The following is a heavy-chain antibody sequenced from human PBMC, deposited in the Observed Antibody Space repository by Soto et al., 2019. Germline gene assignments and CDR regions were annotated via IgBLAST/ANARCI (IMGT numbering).Heavy chain of an antibody. CDR2: INHSGST. D-gene: IGHD5-18*01. CDR1: GGSFSGYY. Sequence: QVQLQQWGAGLLKPSETLSLTCAVYGGSFSGYYWSWIRQPPGKGLEWIGEINHSGSTNYNPSLNSRVTISVDTSKNQFSLKLSSVTAADTAVYYCARRGVAMVKQRGQGTLVTVSS. V-gene: IGHV4-34*01. J-gene: IGHJ4*02. CDR3: ARRGVAMVKQ.